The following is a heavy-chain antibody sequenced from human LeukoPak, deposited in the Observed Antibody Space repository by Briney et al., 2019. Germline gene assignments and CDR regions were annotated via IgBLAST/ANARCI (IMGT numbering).Heavy chain of an antibody. V-gene: IGHV4-39*01. CDR3: ARHPGRFLEWLLYLDAFDI. D-gene: IGHD3-3*01. J-gene: IGHJ3*02. Sequence: PSETLSLTCTVSGGSISSSRYSWGWIRQPPGKGLEWIGSIYYSGSTYYNPSLKSRVTISVGTSKNQSSLKLSSVTAADTAVYYCARHPGRFLEWLLYLDAFDIWGQGTMVTVSS. CDR2: IYYSGST. CDR1: GGSISSSRYS.